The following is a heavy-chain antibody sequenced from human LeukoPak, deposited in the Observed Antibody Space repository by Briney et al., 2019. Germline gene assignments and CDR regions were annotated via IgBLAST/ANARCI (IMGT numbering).Heavy chain of an antibody. D-gene: IGHD5-18*01. J-gene: IGHJ4*02. Sequence: PGRSLRLSCAASGFTFSSYGMHWVRQAPGKGLEWVAVIWYDGSNKYYADSVKGRFTISRDNSKNTLYLQMNSLRAEDTAVYYCARDGGYSYGTGGTFDYCGQGTLVTVSS. CDR2: IWYDGSNK. CDR3: ARDGGYSYGTGGTFDY. V-gene: IGHV3-33*01. CDR1: GFTFSSYG.